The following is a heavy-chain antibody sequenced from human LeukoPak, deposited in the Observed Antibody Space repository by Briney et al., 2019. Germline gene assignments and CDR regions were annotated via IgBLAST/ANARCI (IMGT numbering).Heavy chain of an antibody. CDR2: ISTSGSTR. CDR3: ARGRIQLYQHYYYYMDV. V-gene: IGHV3-48*03. Sequence: GGSLRLSCAASGFTFSSYEMNWVRQAPGKGLEWVSYISTSGSTRNYADSVQGRFTISRDNAENSLYLQMNSLRAEDTAVYYCARGRIQLYQHYYYYMDVWGKGTTVTVSS. D-gene: IGHD5-18*01. CDR1: GFTFSSYE. J-gene: IGHJ6*03.